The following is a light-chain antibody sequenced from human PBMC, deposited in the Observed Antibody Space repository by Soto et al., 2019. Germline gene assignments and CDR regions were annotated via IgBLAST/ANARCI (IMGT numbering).Light chain of an antibody. V-gene: IGKV1-39*01. CDR3: QQTYNTPIT. CDR1: HIISDY. J-gene: IGKJ5*01. CDR2: GAS. Sequence: DIQLTQSPSSLSPSVGDRVTITCRASHIISDYLSWYQQKPGIAPKLLIYGASTLHSGVPSRFSGSGSGTAFTLTISSVQPEDFATYYCQQTYNTPITFGQGTGLEIK.